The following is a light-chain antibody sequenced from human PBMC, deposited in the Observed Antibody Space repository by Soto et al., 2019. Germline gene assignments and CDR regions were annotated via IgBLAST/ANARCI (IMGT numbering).Light chain of an antibody. Sequence: QSVLTQPASVSGSPGQSITISCTGTSSDVGYYNYVSWYQQHPGKAPKLMIYEVSKRPSGVSNRFSGSKSGNTASLTISGLQAEDEADYYCGSWDSSLSAYVFXTGTKVTVL. V-gene: IGLV2-14*01. CDR3: GSWDSSLSAYV. CDR1: SSDVGYYNY. J-gene: IGLJ1*01. CDR2: EVS.